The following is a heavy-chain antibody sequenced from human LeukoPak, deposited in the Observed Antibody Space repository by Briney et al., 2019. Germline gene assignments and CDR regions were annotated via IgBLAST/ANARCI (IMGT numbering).Heavy chain of an antibody. V-gene: IGHV4-61*02. CDR2: IYTSGTT. D-gene: IGHD3-22*01. CDR3: ARGPYSYDSSGAFDI. CDR1: GGSISSGSYY. Sequence: SQTLSLTCTVSGGSISSGSYYYSWIRQPAGKGLEWLGRIYTSGTTNYNPSLKSRVTISVDTSKNQFSLKLSSVTAADTAVYFCARGPYSYDSSGAFDIWGQGTMVTVSS. J-gene: IGHJ3*02.